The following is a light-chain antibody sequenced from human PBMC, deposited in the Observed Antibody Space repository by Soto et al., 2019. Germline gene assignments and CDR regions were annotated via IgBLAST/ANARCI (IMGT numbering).Light chain of an antibody. V-gene: IGKV1-6*01. CDR2: SAS. CDR1: QGIRND. CDR3: LQNYNHPRT. J-gene: IGKJ1*01. Sequence: AIQMTQSPSSLSASVGDRVTITCRASQGIRNDLAWYQQKPGKAPKLLIYSASNLQTGVPSRFSGSGSGTDFTLIISSLQPEDFATYFCLQNYNHPRTFGQGTKVEIK.